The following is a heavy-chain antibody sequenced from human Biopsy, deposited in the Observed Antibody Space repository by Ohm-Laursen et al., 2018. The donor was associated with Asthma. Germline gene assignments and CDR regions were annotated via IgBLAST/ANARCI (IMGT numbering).Heavy chain of an antibody. Sequence: SLRLSCAATGFAVSRDHMFWVRQAPGKGLEWVSVIYSGGTSHTADSVRGRFTISRDYSKNTLYLQMHSLRAEDTAVYYCARGDSSNWSHYYFDYWGQGTLVTVSS. J-gene: IGHJ4*02. V-gene: IGHV3-53*01. CDR3: ARGDSSNWSHYYFDY. D-gene: IGHD3-22*01. CDR1: GFAVSRDH. CDR2: IYSGGTS.